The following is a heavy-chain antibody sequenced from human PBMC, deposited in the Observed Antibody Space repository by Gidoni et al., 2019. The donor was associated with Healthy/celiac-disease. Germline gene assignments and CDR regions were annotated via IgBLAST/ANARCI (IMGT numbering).Heavy chain of an antibody. CDR3: ARVRSDCSGGSCYSAVDY. D-gene: IGHD2-15*01. Sequence: QVQLVQSGAEVKKPGASVKVSCKASGYTFTSYDINWVRQATGPGLEWMGWMNPNSGNTGYAQKFQGRVTMTRNTSISTAYMELSSLRSEDTAVYYCARVRSDCSGGSCYSAVDYWGQGTLVTVSS. CDR2: MNPNSGNT. CDR1: GYTFTSYD. V-gene: IGHV1-8*01. J-gene: IGHJ4*02.